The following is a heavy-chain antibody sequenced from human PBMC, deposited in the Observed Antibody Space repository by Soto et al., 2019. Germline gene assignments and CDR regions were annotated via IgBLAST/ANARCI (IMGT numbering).Heavy chain of an antibody. V-gene: IGHV4-30-4*01. CDR1: GGSISSGDYY. CDR2: IYYSGST. CDR3: TSASPVVTDV. D-gene: IGHD5-18*01. Sequence: QVQLQESGPGLVKPSQTLSLTITVSGGSISSGDYYWSWIRQPPGKGLEWIGYIYYSGSTYYKPALKGRVTISVDTSKIQFSLKLSSVTAADTAVYYCTSASPVVTDVWGQGTTVTVSS. J-gene: IGHJ6*02.